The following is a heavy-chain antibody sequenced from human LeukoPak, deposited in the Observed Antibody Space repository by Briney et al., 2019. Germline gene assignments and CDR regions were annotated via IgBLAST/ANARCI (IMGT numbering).Heavy chain of an antibody. V-gene: IGHV4-59*08. Sequence: SETLSLTCTVSGGSISSYYWSWIRQPPGKGLEWIGYIYYSGSTNYNPSLKSRVTISVDTYKNQFSLKLSSVTAADTAVYYCARLYYDSSGYYPFDYWGQGTLVTVSS. CDR1: GGSISSYY. CDR3: ARLYYDSSGYYPFDY. J-gene: IGHJ4*02. D-gene: IGHD3-22*01. CDR2: IYYSGST.